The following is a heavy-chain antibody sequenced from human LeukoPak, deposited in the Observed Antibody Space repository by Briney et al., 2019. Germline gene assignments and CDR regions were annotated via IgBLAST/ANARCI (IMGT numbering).Heavy chain of an antibody. V-gene: IGHV1-46*01. CDR3: AGGGWFGEAYVDY. CDR1: GYTFTSCY. J-gene: IGHJ4*02. Sequence: ASVKVSCKASGYTFTSCYMHWVRQAPGQGLEWMGIINPSGGSTSYAQKFQGRVTMTRDTSTSTVYMELRSLRSDDTAVYYCAGGGWFGEAYVDYWGQGTLVTVSS. D-gene: IGHD3-10*01. CDR2: INPSGGST.